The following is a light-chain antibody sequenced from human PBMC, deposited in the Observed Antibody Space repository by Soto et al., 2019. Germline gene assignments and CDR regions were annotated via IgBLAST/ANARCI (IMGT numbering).Light chain of an antibody. J-gene: IGKJ2*01. CDR2: DAS. CDR1: QSVSSY. CDR3: QQRSNWPRT. Sequence: EIVLTQSPATLSLSPGERATLSCRASQSVSSYLAWYQQKPGQAPRLLIYDASNRATDIPARFSGSGSGTDFTLTINSLEPEDFAVYYWQQRSNWPRTFGQGTKLEIK. V-gene: IGKV3-11*01.